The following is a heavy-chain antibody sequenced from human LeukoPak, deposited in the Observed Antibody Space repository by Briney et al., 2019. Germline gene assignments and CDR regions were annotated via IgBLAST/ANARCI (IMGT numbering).Heavy chain of an antibody. CDR2: ISSSSSYI. Sequence: PGGSLRLSCAASGFTFSSYSMNWVRQAPGKGLEWVSSISSSSSYIYYADSVKGRFTISRDNAKNSLYLQMNSLRAEDTAVYYCARATWIQLWLLDYWGQGTLVTVSS. V-gene: IGHV3-21*01. CDR1: GFTFSSYS. J-gene: IGHJ4*02. CDR3: ARATWIQLWLLDY. D-gene: IGHD5-18*01.